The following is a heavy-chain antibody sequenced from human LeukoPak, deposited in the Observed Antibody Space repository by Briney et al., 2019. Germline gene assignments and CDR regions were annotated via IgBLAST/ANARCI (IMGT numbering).Heavy chain of an antibody. D-gene: IGHD6-13*01. CDR2: IGSKANNYAT. CDR3: TRLNVDEIAAAGILY. J-gene: IGHJ4*02. CDR1: GFTFSGSA. Sequence: GGSLRLSCAASGFTFSGSAMHWVRQASGKGLEWVGRIGSKANNYATAYAASVKGRFTISRDDSKNTAFLQMNSPQTEDTAVYYCTRLNVDEIAAAGILYWGQGTLVTVSS. V-gene: IGHV3-73*01.